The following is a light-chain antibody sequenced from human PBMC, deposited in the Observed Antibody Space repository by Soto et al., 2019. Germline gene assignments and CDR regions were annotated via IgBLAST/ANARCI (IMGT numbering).Light chain of an antibody. J-gene: IGKJ4*01. Sequence: DIQLTQSPSVLSASVGDTVTITCRASQALSNYLAWYQQKPGKAPDLLIYSASTLQSGVPSRFSGSGSETEFRLTIRALQPEDFEVYYCQQYNRWPLTFGAGTKVDIX. V-gene: IGKV1-9*01. CDR1: QALSNY. CDR2: SAS. CDR3: QQYNRWPLT.